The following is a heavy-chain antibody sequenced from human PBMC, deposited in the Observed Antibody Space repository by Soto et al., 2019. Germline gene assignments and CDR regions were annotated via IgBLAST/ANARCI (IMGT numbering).Heavy chain of an antibody. J-gene: IGHJ4*02. Sequence: SETLSLTCAVSGGSISSSNWWSWVRQPPGKGLEWIGEIYHSGSTNYNPSLKSRVTISVDKSKNQFSLKLSSVTAEDTAVYYCARFVGPDSSGCFDYWGQGTPVTVSS. V-gene: IGHV4-4*02. CDR1: GGSISSSNW. CDR2: IYHSGST. D-gene: IGHD3-22*01. CDR3: ARFVGPDSSGCFDY.